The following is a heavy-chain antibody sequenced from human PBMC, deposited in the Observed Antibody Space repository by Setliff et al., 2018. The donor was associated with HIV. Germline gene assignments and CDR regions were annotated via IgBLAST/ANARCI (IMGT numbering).Heavy chain of an antibody. CDR1: GASISSYY. Sequence: KTSETLSLTCTVSGASISSYYWSWIRQPPGKGPEWIGYIYSSGSTNYNPSLKSRVAISVDTSKNLFFLKLTSVTPADTAVYYCARGIENFWSGYIRWGQGTLVTVSS. CDR2: IYSSGST. D-gene: IGHD3-3*01. J-gene: IGHJ4*02. CDR3: ARGIENFWSGYIR. V-gene: IGHV4-59*01.